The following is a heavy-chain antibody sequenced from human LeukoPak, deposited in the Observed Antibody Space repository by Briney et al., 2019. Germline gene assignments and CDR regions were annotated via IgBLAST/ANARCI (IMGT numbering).Heavy chain of an antibody. V-gene: IGHV3-23*01. CDR1: GLTVSSNH. CDR3: AGSSASRGYNYGRFDY. CDR2: INGGADIT. Sequence: GGSLRLSCAASGLTVSSNHMSWVRQAPGKGLEWVSTINGGADITYYADSVKGRFTISRDNSKNTLSLHMNSPRAEDAAVYYCAGSSASRGYNYGRFDYWGQGTLVTVSS. J-gene: IGHJ4*02. D-gene: IGHD5-18*01.